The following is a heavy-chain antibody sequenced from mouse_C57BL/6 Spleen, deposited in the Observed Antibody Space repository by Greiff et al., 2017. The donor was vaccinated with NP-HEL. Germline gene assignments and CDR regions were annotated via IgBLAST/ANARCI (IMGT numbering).Heavy chain of an antibody. CDR1: GYTFTSYW. CDR2: IHPNSGST. J-gene: IGHJ2*01. V-gene: IGHV1-64*01. Sequence: QVQLQQSGAELVKPGASVKLSCKASGYTFTSYWMHWVKQRPGQGLEWIGMIHPNSGSTNYNEKFKSKATLTVDKSSSTAYMQLSSLTSEDSAVYYCARVGGWLLGYFDYWGQGTTLTVSS. CDR3: ARVGGWLLGYFDY. D-gene: IGHD2-3*01.